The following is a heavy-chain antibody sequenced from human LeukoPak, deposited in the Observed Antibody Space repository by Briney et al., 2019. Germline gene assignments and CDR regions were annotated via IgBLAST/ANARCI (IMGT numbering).Heavy chain of an antibody. CDR1: GGSFSNGGYF. V-gene: IGHV4-31*03. D-gene: IGHD5-12*01. CDR2: ISYSGGT. J-gene: IGHJ4*02. Sequence: PSQTLSLTCTVSGGSFSNGGYFWSCIRQHPGKGLEWIGSISYSGGTYYNPSLKSRVTISVDTSKNHFSLKLSSVTAADTAVYYCAREISGYDYVNSYFDYWGQGTLVTVSS. CDR3: AREISGYDYVNSYFDY.